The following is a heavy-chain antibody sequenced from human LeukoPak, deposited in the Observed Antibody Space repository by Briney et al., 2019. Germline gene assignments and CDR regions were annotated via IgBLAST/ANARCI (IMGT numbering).Heavy chain of an antibody. V-gene: IGHV1-2*02. CDR3: ARSPDILTGENFDY. Sequence: ASVKVSCKASGYTFTGYYMHWVRQAPGQGLEWMGWINLNSGGTNDAQKFQDRVTMTRDTSISTAYMELSRLRFDDTAVYYCARSPDILTGENFDYWGQGTLVTVSS. CDR2: INLNSGGT. CDR1: GYTFTGYY. J-gene: IGHJ4*02. D-gene: IGHD3-9*01.